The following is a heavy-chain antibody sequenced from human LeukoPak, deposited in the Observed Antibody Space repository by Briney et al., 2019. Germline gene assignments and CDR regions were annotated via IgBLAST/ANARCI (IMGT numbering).Heavy chain of an antibody. V-gene: IGHV4-59*12. CDR3: ASNTAPPEDYYYGMDV. CDR1: GGSISSYY. Sequence: SETLSLTCTVSGGSISSYYWSWIRQPPGKGLEWIGYIYYSGSTNYNPSLKSRVTISVDKSKNQFSLKLSSVTAADTAVYYCASNTAPPEDYYYGMDVWGQGTTVTVSS. J-gene: IGHJ6*02. D-gene: IGHD1-14*01. CDR2: IYYSGST.